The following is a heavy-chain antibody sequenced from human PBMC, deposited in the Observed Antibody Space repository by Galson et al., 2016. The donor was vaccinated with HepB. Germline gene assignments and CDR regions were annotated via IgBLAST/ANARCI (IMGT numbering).Heavy chain of an antibody. CDR1: GFNFSSFA. V-gene: IGHV3-23*03. Sequence: SLRLSCAASGFNFSSFAMSWVRQAPGKGLEWVSVIFTDGDTNYADSVKGRFTISRDFSKNTLYLQMNSLRAEDTAVYYCAKEREDTAMAAYCFDYWGQGTLVTVSS. CDR3: AKEREDTAMAAYCFDY. J-gene: IGHJ4*02. CDR2: IFTDGDT. D-gene: IGHD5-18*01.